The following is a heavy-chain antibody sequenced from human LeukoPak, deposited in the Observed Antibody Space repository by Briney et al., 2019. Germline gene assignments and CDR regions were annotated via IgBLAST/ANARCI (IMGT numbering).Heavy chain of an antibody. CDR2: TYTRGNS. CDR1: GFTFSSYS. J-gene: IGHJ3*02. Sequence: GGSLRLSCAASGFTFSSYSMNWVRQAPGKGLEWVSVTYTRGNSYYTDSVKGRFIISRDTSKNTMDLQMNSLRPEDSALYFCARGGRGSAAVVAPRSFDIWGQGTMVAVSS. V-gene: IGHV3-53*01. CDR3: ARGGRGSAAVVAPRSFDI. D-gene: IGHD3-22*01.